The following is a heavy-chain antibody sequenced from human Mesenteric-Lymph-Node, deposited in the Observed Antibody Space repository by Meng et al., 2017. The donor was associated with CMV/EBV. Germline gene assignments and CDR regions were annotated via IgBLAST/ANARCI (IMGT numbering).Heavy chain of an antibody. V-gene: IGHV3-11*01. CDR1: GFTFTDHY. D-gene: IGHD2-2*01. Sequence: GESLKISCVVSGFTFTDHYMSWIRQAPGKGLEWISYISSTGSVIYYADSVKGRFTISRDNARNSLYLQMNSLRAEDTAVYYCARVLGAIIVVPADLDYWGQGTLVTVSS. J-gene: IGHJ4*02. CDR2: ISSTGSVI. CDR3: ARVLGAIIVVPADLDY.